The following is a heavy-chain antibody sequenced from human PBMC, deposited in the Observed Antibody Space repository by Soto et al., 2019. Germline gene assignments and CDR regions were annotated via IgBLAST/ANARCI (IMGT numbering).Heavy chain of an antibody. CDR1: GDSVSSGGYY. V-gene: IGHV4-31*03. CDR3: ARFLGYCGSICCNTYYGMDV. CDR2: IYYSGST. Sequence: QVKLQDSGPGLVKPSQTLSLTCTVSGDSVSSGGYYWSWIRQHPGKGLEWIGYIYYSGSTYYNPSLKSRLTISVDASRNQLSLKLSSVTAADTAVYYCARFLGYCGSICCNTYYGMDVWGQGTTVTVSS. D-gene: IGHD2-2*02. J-gene: IGHJ6*02.